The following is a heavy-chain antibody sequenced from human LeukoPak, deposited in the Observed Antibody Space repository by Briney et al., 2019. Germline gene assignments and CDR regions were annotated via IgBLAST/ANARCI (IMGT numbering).Heavy chain of an antibody. V-gene: IGHV3-23*01. CDR1: GFTSGIYA. CDR3: AKDQALSLSSSRALDY. Sequence: GGSLRLSCAASGFTSGIYAVSWVRQAPGKGLEWVSAFSGGGDSCYADSVKGRFTISRDNSKNTLYLQMNSLRAEDTALYYCAKDQALSLSSSRALDYWGQGTLVTVSS. D-gene: IGHD2-2*01. CDR2: FSGGGDS. J-gene: IGHJ4*02.